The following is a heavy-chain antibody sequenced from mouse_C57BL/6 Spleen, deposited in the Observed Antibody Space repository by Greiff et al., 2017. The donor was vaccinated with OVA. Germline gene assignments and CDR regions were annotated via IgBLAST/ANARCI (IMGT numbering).Heavy chain of an antibody. CDR3: ARIKDYSSSNYFDD. D-gene: IGHD2-5*01. J-gene: IGHJ2*01. CDR2: IWWGDAK. CDR1: GFSLTTFGMG. V-gene: IGHV8-8*01. Sequence: QVTLQVSGPGLLQPSPSLSLSCTSSGFSLTTFGMGVGWIRQPSGMGLIWLAHIWWGDAKYYNPALKRRLTISKDTSKTQVFLKIANVDTADTATYYCARIKDYSSSNYFDDWGQGTTLTVSS.